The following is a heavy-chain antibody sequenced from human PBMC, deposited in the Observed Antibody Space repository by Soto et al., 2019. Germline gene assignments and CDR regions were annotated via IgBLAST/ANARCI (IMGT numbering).Heavy chain of an antibody. CDR1: GFTFSGYA. D-gene: IGHD3-9*01. J-gene: IGHJ4*02. CDR3: ARDQYDILTGPNY. V-gene: IGHV3-30-3*01. Sequence: GGSLRLSCAASGFTFSGYAMHWVRQAPGKGLEWVAVISYDGSNKYYADSVKGRFTISRDNSKNTLYLQMNGLRPEDAAVYYCARDQYDILTGPNYWGQGTLVTVSS. CDR2: ISYDGSNK.